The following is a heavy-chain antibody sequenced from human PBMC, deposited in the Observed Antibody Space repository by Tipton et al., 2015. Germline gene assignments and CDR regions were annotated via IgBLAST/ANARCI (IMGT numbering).Heavy chain of an antibody. V-gene: IGHV4-59*01. Sequence: LRLSCTVSGGSISSYYWSWIRQPAGKGLQWIGYISYRGSTNFNPSLKSRVTISVDRSRNQFSLKVRSVTAADTAVYYCARMTPMVSYYYYGMDVWGQGTTVTVSS. D-gene: IGHD5-18*01. J-gene: IGHJ6*02. CDR3: ARMTPMVSYYYYGMDV. CDR2: ISYRGST. CDR1: GGSISSYY.